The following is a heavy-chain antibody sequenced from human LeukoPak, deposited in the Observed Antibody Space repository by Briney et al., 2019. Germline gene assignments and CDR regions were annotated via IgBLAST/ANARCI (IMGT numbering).Heavy chain of an antibody. Sequence: GGSLRLSCAASGFTFSSYSMNWVRQAPWKRLEWVSYISTGSGTISYADSVKGRFTISRDNAKNSLYLQMNSLRAEDTAVYYCATTQKGGWGQGTLVTVSP. CDR2: ISTGSGTI. V-gene: IGHV3-48*04. CDR1: GFTFSSYS. D-gene: IGHD3-16*01. CDR3: ATTQKGG. J-gene: IGHJ4*02.